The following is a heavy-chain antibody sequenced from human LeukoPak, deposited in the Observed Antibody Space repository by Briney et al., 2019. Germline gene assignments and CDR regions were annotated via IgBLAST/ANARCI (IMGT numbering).Heavy chain of an antibody. CDR1: GYTFTGYY. Sequence: ASVKVSCEASGYTFTGYYMHWVRQAPGQGLEWMGWINPNSGGTNYAQKFQGRVTMTRDTSISTAYMELSRLRSDDTAVYYCARGHYYDSSGYLPYFQHWGQGTLVTVSS. CDR2: INPNSGGT. CDR3: ARGHYYDSSGYLPYFQH. J-gene: IGHJ1*01. D-gene: IGHD3-22*01. V-gene: IGHV1-2*02.